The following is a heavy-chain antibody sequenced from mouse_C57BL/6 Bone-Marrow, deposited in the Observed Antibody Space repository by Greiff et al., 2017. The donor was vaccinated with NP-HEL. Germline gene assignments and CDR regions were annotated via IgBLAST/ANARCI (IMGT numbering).Heavy chain of an antibody. J-gene: IGHJ4*01. V-gene: IGHV14-4*01. CDR2: IDPENGDT. Sequence: EVQLQQSGAELVRPGASVKLSCTASGFNIKDDYMHWVKQRPEQGLEWIGWIDPENGDTEYASKFQGKATITADTSSNTAYLQLSSLTSEDTAVYYCTTWLYYYAMDYWGQGTSVTVSS. CDR1: GFNIKDDY. D-gene: IGHD1-2*01. CDR3: TTWLYYYAMDY.